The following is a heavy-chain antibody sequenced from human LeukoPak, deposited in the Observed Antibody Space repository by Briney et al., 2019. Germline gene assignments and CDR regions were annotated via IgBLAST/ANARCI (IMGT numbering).Heavy chain of an antibody. CDR3: AKDRLQLWPHTLDY. J-gene: IGHJ4*02. D-gene: IGHD5-18*01. CDR1: GFTFSNYG. Sequence: GGPLRLSCAASGFTFSNYGMSWVRQAPGKGLEWVSAISGSGGGTYYADPVKGRFTISRDNSKNTLYLQINSLRAEDTAVYYCAKDRLQLWPHTLDYWGQGTLVTVSS. CDR2: ISGSGGGT. V-gene: IGHV3-23*01.